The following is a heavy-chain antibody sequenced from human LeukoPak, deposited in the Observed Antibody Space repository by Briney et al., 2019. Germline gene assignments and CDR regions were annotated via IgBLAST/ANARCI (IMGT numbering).Heavy chain of an antibody. Sequence: SLRLSCAASGFTFDDYAMHWVRQAPGKGLEWVSGISWNSGSIGYADSVKGRFTISRDNAKNTLYLQMNSLRAEDTAVYYCAKDILQYSSSSAGDYWGQGTLVTVSS. D-gene: IGHD6-6*01. V-gene: IGHV3-9*01. CDR2: ISWNSGSI. CDR3: AKDILQYSSSSAGDY. J-gene: IGHJ4*02. CDR1: GFTFDDYA.